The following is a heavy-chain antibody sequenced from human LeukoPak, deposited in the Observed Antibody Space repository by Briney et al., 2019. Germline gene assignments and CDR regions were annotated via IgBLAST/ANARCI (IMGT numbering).Heavy chain of an antibody. CDR2: NSGSGGST. J-gene: IGHJ6*03. CDR1: GFTFSSYA. CDR3: AKYYGDYYYYYYMDV. V-gene: IGHV3-23*01. D-gene: IGHD4-17*01. Sequence: PGGSLRLSCAASGFTFSSYAMSWVRQAPEKGLEWVSSNSGSGGSTYYGDSGKGRFTISRDNSKNTLFLQMNSLRVEDTAVYYCAKYYGDYYYYYYMDVWSKGTTVTVPS.